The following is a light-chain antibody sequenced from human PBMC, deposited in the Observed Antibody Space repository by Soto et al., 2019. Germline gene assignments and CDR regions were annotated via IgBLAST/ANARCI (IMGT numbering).Light chain of an antibody. V-gene: IGLV1-44*01. J-gene: IGLJ1*01. CDR2: SNN. CDR3: AAWDDSLNGLV. Sequence: QSVLTQPPSASGTPGQRVTISCSGSSSNIGSNTVNWYQQLPGTDPKLLIYSNNQRPSGVPDRFSGSKSGTSASLAISGLQSEDEADYYCAAWDDSLNGLVFGTGTKLTVL. CDR1: SSNIGSNT.